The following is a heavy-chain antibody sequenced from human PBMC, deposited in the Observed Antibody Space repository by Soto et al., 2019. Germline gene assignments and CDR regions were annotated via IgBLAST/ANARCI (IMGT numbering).Heavy chain of an antibody. D-gene: IGHD6-19*01. CDR2: MNHSGST. Sequence: SESLSLTCAVYGRSFSGYYSRCIRPPPGKGLEWIGEMNHSGSTNYNPSLKSRVTISVDTSKNQFSLKLSPVSAADTAVYYCARVPRRQWLALPFDYWGQGTLVTVSS. CDR1: GRSFSGYY. J-gene: IGHJ4*02. V-gene: IGHV4-34*01. CDR3: ARVPRRQWLALPFDY.